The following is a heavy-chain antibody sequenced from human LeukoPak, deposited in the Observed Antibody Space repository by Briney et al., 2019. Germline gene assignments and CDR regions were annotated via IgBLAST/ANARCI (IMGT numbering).Heavy chain of an antibody. D-gene: IGHD2-15*01. CDR1: GFTFSDYY. J-gene: IGHJ4*02. CDR3: ARVKGYCSGGSCYSAFDY. CDR2: ISSSGSTI. Sequence: GGSLRLSCAACGFTFSDYYMSWIRQAPGKGLEWVSYISSSGSTIYYADSVKGRFTISRDNAKNSLYLQMNSLRAEDTAVYYCARVKGYCSGGSCYSAFDYWGQGTLVTVSS. V-gene: IGHV3-11*01.